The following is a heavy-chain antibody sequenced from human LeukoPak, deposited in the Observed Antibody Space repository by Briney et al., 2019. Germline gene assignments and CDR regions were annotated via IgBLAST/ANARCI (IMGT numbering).Heavy chain of an antibody. CDR3: ARDRGLGAFDY. Sequence: NTSETLSLTCTVSGYSISSGYYWGWIRQPPGKGLEWIGSIYHSGSTYYNPSLKSRVTISVDTSKNQFSLKLSSVTAADTAVYYCARDRGLGAFDYWGQGTLVTVSS. CDR1: GYSISSGYY. D-gene: IGHD3-10*01. J-gene: IGHJ4*02. CDR2: IYHSGST. V-gene: IGHV4-38-2*02.